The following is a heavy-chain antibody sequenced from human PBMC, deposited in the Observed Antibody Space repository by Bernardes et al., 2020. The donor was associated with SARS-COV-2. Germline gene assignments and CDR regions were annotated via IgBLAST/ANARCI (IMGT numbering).Heavy chain of an antibody. CDR2: LNPSGGST. D-gene: IGHD4-17*01. J-gene: IGHJ4*02. Sequence: VSCKASAYTFTAYHIHWVRQAPGQGLEWMGTLNPSGGSTTYAQKFQGRVTMTADMSTSTFYMDLNSLRSEDTAVYYCAQGEQVTATTDDHFGYWGQGTRVTVSP. V-gene: IGHV1-46*01. CDR1: AYTFTAYH. CDR3: AQGEQVTATTDDHFGY.